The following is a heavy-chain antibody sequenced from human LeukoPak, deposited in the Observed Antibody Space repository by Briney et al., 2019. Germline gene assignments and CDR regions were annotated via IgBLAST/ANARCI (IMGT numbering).Heavy chain of an antibody. CDR2: IYYSGST. V-gene: IGHV4-59*01. CDR3: ARSLGWTNAFDI. J-gene: IGHJ3*02. CDR1: GGSISSYY. Sequence: SETLSLTCTVSGGSISSYYWSWIRQPPGKGLEWIGYIYYSGSTNYNPSLKSRVTISVDTSKNQFSLKLSSVTAADTAVYYCARSLGWTNAFDIWGQGTMVTVSS. D-gene: IGHD3/OR15-3a*01.